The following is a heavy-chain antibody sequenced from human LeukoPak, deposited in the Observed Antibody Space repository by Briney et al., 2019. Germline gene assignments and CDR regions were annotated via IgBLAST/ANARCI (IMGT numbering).Heavy chain of an antibody. CDR2: TGSTGVST. CDR3: AKQLPIFMGPFYGMDV. CDR1: GFTFSSYA. V-gene: IGHV3-23*01. J-gene: IGHJ6*02. D-gene: IGHD1-1*01. Sequence: GGSLRLSCAASGFTFSSYAMNWVRQAPGKGLEWVSGTGSTGVSTFYADSVKGRFTVSRDNSKDTLYLQMNSLRAEDTAVYYCAKQLPIFMGPFYGMDVWGQGTTVTVSS.